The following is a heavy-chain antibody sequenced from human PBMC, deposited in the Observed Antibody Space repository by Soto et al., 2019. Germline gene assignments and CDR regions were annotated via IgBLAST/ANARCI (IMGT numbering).Heavy chain of an antibody. V-gene: IGHV3-30*04. CDR3: ARDFSENYCIDY. Sequence: GGSLILSCLASGFTFSSYAIHWVRQAPGKGLEWVTFISFDGSTKYYADSVKGRFTISRDNSKNTLYVQMNSLRPEDTAVYYCARDFSENYCIDYWGQGALVTVSS. CDR2: ISFDGSTK. J-gene: IGHJ4*02. D-gene: IGHD1-26*01. CDR1: GFTFSSYA.